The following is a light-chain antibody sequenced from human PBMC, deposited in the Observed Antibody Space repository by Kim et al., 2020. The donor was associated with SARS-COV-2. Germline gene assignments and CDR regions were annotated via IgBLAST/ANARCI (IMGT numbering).Light chain of an antibody. V-gene: IGKV3-20*01. Sequence: SSSPGERATLSCRASQSLDSIDLAWYQHKPGQAPRLLIYGASSRATGIPGRFSGSGSGTDFTLTINRMEPEDFAIYYCQQYGATFGGGTKVDIK. CDR1: QSLDSID. CDR3: QQYGAT. CDR2: GAS. J-gene: IGKJ4*01.